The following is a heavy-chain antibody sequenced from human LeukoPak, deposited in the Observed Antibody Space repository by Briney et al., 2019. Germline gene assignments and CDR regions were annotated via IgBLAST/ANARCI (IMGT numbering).Heavy chain of an antibody. CDR3: ASRHSWYSTGEDYYYMDV. CDR2: MNPKSGYS. D-gene: IGHD6-13*01. Sequence: ASVRVSCKASGYTFSSYDINWVRQAPGQGLEWMGWMNPKSGYSGSAQKFQGRVTMTRTTSITTAYMELSSLRSEDTAVYYCASRHSWYSTGEDYYYMDVWGKGTTVTVSS. V-gene: IGHV1-8*01. CDR1: GYTFSSYD. J-gene: IGHJ6*03.